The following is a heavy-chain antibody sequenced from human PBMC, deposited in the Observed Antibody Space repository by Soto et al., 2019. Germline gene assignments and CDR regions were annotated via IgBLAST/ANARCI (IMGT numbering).Heavy chain of an antibody. Sequence: WETLSLTCAVYGGSFSGYYWSWIRQPPGKGLEWIGEINHSGSTNYNPSLKSRVTISVDTSKNQFSLKLSSVTAADTAVYYCARGPYVLRYFDWLPLRDDYWGQGTLVTVSS. CDR2: INHSGST. V-gene: IGHV4-34*01. J-gene: IGHJ4*02. CDR3: ARGPYVLRYFDWLPLRDDY. CDR1: GGSFSGYY. D-gene: IGHD3-9*01.